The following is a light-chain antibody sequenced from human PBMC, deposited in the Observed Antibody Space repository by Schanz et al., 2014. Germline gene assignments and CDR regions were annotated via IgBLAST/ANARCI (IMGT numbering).Light chain of an antibody. Sequence: EIVLTQSPDTLSLSPGERATLSCRASQSVISSYLAWYQQKPGQAPRLLIYDASTRATAIPDRFSGSGSGTDFTLTISSLEPEDFAVYYCQQRSNWPPTFGGGTKVEIK. J-gene: IGKJ4*01. V-gene: IGKV3D-20*02. CDR2: DAS. CDR3: QQRSNWPPT. CDR1: QSVISSY.